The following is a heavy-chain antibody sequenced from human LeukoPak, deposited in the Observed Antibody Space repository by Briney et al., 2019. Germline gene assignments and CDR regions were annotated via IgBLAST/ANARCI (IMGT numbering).Heavy chain of an antibody. D-gene: IGHD3-3*01. Sequence: GGSLRLSCAASGFTFSSYAMHWVRQAPGKGLEWVAVISYDGSNKYYADSVKGRFTISRDNSENTLYLQMNSLRPEDTAVYYCAREPSNYDFWSGPLDAFDIWGQGTMVTVCS. V-gene: IGHV3-30-3*01. CDR3: AREPSNYDFWSGPLDAFDI. CDR1: GFTFSSYA. J-gene: IGHJ3*02. CDR2: ISYDGSNK.